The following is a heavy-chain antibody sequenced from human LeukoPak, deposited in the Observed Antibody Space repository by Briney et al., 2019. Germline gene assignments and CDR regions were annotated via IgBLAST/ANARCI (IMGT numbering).Heavy chain of an antibody. V-gene: IGHV4-39*07. CDR2: INHSGST. J-gene: IGHJ4*02. Sequence: SETLSLTCTVSGGSISSSSYYWSWIRQPPGKGLEWIGEINHSGSTNYNPSLKSRVTISVDTSKNQFSLKLSSVTAADTAVYYCARVRGSGSYSLDYWGQGTLVTVSS. CDR1: GGSISSSSYY. CDR3: ARVRGSGSYSLDY. D-gene: IGHD3-10*01.